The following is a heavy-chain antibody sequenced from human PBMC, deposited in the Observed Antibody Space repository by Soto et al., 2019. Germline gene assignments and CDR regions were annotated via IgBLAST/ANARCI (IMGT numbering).Heavy chain of an antibody. J-gene: IGHJ4*01. V-gene: IGHV4-30-2*06. D-gene: IGHD6-6*01. Sequence: SETLSLTCAVSGGSITTYGYSWSWIRHSPGKGLEWIGYIFHSGSTYYNPSLERRVTLSIDTSKNQFSLNVTSVTAADTAVYYCARGRASYLYYFDYWGRGALVTAPQ. CDR3: ARGRASYLYYFDY. CDR2: IFHSGST. CDR1: GGSITTYGYS.